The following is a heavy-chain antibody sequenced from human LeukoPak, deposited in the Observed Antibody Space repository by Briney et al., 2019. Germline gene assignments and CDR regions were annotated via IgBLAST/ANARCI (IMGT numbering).Heavy chain of an antibody. CDR2: INPNSGGT. D-gene: IGHD6-19*01. V-gene: IGHV1-2*02. Sequence: ASVKVSCKASGYTFTGYYMHWVRQAPGQGLEWMGWINPNSGGTNYAQKFQGRVTITRDTSISTAYMELSRLRSDDTAVYYCAREEGTIAVAGMDWPRLGYWGQGTLVTVSS. J-gene: IGHJ4*02. CDR1: GYTFTGYY. CDR3: AREEGTIAVAGMDWPRLGY.